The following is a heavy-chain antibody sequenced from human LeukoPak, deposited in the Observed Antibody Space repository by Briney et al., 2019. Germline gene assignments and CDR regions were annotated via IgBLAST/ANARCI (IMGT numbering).Heavy chain of an antibody. CDR3: ASVSDYGGNPTH. Sequence: GGSLRLSCAASGFTVSSNYMSWVRQAPGKGLEWVSVIYSGGSTYYADSVKGRLTISRDNSKNTLYLQMNSLRAEDTAVYYCASVSDYGGNPTHWGQGTLVTVSS. V-gene: IGHV3-66*01. CDR2: IYSGGST. D-gene: IGHD4-23*01. J-gene: IGHJ4*02. CDR1: GFTVSSNY.